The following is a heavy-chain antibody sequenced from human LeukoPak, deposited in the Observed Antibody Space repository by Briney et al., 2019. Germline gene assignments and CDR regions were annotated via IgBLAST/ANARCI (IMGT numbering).Heavy chain of an antibody. J-gene: IGHJ5*02. CDR3: ARVGFWSGYFPRGWLDP. CDR2: ISSSSSYI. V-gene: IGHV3-21*01. Sequence: PGGSLRLSCAASGFTFSSYSMNWVRQAPGKGLEWVSSISSSSSYIYYADSVKGRFTISRDNAKNSLYLQMNSLRAEDTAVYYCARVGFWSGYFPRGWLDPWGQGTLVTVSS. CDR1: GFTFSSYS. D-gene: IGHD3-3*01.